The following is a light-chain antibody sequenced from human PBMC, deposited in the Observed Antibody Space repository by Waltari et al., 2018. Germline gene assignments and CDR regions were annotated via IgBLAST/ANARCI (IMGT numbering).Light chain of an antibody. Sequence: EIVLTQSPGTLSLSPGVIATLSCRASQNIGRYLVWYQQKPGQAPRLLIYEASRRATGIPDRFSGSGSGTDFSLSISRLEPEDFAVYYCQNHERLPATFGQGTKVEIK. CDR3: QNHERLPAT. CDR2: EAS. J-gene: IGKJ1*01. V-gene: IGKV3-20*01. CDR1: QNIGRY.